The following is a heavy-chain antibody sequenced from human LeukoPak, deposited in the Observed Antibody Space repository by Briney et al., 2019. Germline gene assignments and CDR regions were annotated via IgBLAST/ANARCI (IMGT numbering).Heavy chain of an antibody. CDR3: AKDAPGAGGYDI. Sequence: GGSLRLSCAASGFTFSSYAMGWVRQAPGKGLEWVSTISDRGVITYYADSVKGRFTISRDNSKNTLYLQMNSLRAEDTAVYYCAKDAPGAGGYDIWGRGTMVTVSS. V-gene: IGHV3-23*01. J-gene: IGHJ3*02. D-gene: IGHD2-8*02. CDR1: GFTFSSYA. CDR2: ISDRGVIT.